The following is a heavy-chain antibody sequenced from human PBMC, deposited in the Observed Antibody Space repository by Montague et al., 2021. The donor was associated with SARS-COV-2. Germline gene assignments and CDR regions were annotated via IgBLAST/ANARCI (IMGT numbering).Heavy chain of an antibody. CDR1: GGSISSYY. CDR2: INYNGST. CDR3: ARNLVVHYWYGMDV. V-gene: IGHV4-59*01. J-gene: IGHJ6*02. Sequence: SETLSLTCTVAGGSISSYYWSWIRQPPGKGLEWIGYINYNGSTNXXPSLKSRVTISVDTSKNQFSLNLSSVTAADTAVYYCARNLVVHYWYGMDVWGQGTTVTVSS. D-gene: IGHD2-15*01.